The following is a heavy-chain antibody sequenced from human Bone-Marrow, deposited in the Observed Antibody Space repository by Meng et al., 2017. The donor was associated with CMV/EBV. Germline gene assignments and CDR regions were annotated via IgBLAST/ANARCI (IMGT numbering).Heavy chain of an antibody. J-gene: IGHJ6*02. V-gene: IGHV3-74*01. CDR1: GFTFSSYW. CDR3: ARDPSYGYYDFWSGYSGMDV. CDR2: INSDGSST. D-gene: IGHD3-3*01. Sequence: GGSLRLSCAASGFTFSSYWMHWVRQAPGKGLVWVSRINSDGSSTSYADSVKGRFTISRDNAKNTLYLQMNSLRAEDTAVYYCARDPSYGYYDFWSGYSGMDVWGQGTTVTFSS.